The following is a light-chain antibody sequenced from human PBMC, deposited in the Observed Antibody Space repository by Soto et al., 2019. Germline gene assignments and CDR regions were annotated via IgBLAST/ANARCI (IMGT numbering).Light chain of an antibody. CDR3: QQYNNCPRT. J-gene: IGKJ1*01. Sequence: EIVMTQSPATLSGSPGERATLSCRASQSVNSHLAWYHQKPGQAPRLLIYGASTRATGIPARFSGSGSGTDFTLTISSLQPEDFAVYDCQQYNNCPRTFGQGTKVDIK. CDR2: GAS. CDR1: QSVNSH. V-gene: IGKV3-15*01.